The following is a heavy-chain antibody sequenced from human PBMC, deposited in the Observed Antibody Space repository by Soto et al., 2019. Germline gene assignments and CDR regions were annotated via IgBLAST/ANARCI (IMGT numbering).Heavy chain of an antibody. D-gene: IGHD3-22*01. V-gene: IGHV4-59*08. CDR1: GCSISSFD. CDR3: ARQDTSGYAFDY. Sequence: SETLSLTCTVSGCSISSFDWNCIRHSPGKGLDWIGYISYSGSTNYNPSFKSRVTISVDTSKNQFSLKLSSVTAADTAVYYCARQDTSGYAFDYWGQGTLVTVS. J-gene: IGHJ4*02. CDR2: ISYSGST.